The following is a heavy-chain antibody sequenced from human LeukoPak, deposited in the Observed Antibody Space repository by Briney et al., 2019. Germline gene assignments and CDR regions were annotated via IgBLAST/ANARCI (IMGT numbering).Heavy chain of an antibody. V-gene: IGHV5-51*01. CDR1: GYSFTRFW. J-gene: IGHJ4*02. D-gene: IGHD3-10*01. CDR3: ARLRSHRWFGDYDY. Sequence: PGESLKISCQGSGYSFTRFWIGWVRQMPGKGLEWMGIIYPGDSDTSYSPPFQGQVTISADKSISTAYLQWSSLKASDTAMYYCARLRSHRWFGDYDYWGRGTLVTVSS. CDR2: IYPGDSDT.